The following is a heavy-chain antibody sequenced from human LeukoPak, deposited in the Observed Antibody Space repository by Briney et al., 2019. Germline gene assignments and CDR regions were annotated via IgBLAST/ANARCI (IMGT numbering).Heavy chain of an antibody. D-gene: IGHD3-3*01. CDR2: INPNSGGT. V-gene: IGHV1-2*02. CDR3: ATYDFWSGYPGAFDI. CDR1: GYTFTSYY. Sequence: ASVKVSCKASGYTFTSYYMHWVRQAPGQGLEWMGWINPNSGGTNYAQKFQGRVTMTRDTSISTAYMELSRLRSDDTAVYYCATYDFWSGYPGAFDIWGQGTMVTVSS. J-gene: IGHJ3*02.